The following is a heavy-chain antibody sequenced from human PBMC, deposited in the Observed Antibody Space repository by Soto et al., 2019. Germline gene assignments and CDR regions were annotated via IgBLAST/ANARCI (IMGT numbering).Heavy chain of an antibody. CDR2: IVVGSGNT. CDR1: GFTLTSSA. D-gene: IGHD5-18*01. CDR3: AAPPVDTFDY. Sequence: SVKVSCKASGFTLTSSAGQGVRQARGQRLEWIGWIVVGSGNTNYAQKFQERVTITRDMSTSTPYMELSSLRSEETAVYYCAAPPVDTFDYWGQGILVTVSS. V-gene: IGHV1-58*01. J-gene: IGHJ4*02.